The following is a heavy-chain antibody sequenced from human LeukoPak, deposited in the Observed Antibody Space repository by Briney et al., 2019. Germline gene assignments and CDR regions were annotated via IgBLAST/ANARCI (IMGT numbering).Heavy chain of an antibody. D-gene: IGHD3-22*01. V-gene: IGHV4-4*02. CDR3: ARDPHRSSGNRPFRF. Sequence: SETLPLTFAVSGVSFSSSEWWSWVRQPPGRGLEWIGYIWRSDHTNYNPSLKSRVTMSLDKSKNQFSLKLSSVTAADTAVYYCARDPHRSSGNRPFRFWGPVTLVIVSS. CDR2: IWRSDHT. J-gene: IGHJ4*02. CDR1: GVSFSSSEW.